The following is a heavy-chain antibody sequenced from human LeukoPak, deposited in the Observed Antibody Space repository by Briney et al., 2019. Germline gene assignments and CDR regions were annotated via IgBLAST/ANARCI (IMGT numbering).Heavy chain of an antibody. V-gene: IGHV3-7*03. D-gene: IGHD3-10*01. Sequence: GGSLRLSCTASGFPFSSYWMSWVRQAPGKGLEWVANIRHDGSETYYVDSLRGRFTFSRDNSKNMLHLQMNSLRAEDTAVYYCARGFNRGFDPWGQGTLVIVSS. CDR1: GFPFSSYW. CDR3: ARGFNRGFDP. J-gene: IGHJ5*02. CDR2: IRHDGSET.